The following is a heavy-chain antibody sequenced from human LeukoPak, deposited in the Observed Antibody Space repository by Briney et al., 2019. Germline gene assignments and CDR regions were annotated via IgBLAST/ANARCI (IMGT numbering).Heavy chain of an antibody. J-gene: IGHJ4*02. V-gene: IGHV4-38-2*02. CDR3: AGGVGYCSGGSCYSVDY. Sequence: PSETLSLTCTVSGYSISSGYYWGWIRQPPGKGLEWIGSIYHSGSTYSNPSLKSRVTISVDTSKNQFSLKLSSVTAADTAVYYCAGGVGYCSGGSCYSVDYWGQGTLVTVSS. CDR2: IYHSGST. D-gene: IGHD2-15*01. CDR1: GYSISSGYY.